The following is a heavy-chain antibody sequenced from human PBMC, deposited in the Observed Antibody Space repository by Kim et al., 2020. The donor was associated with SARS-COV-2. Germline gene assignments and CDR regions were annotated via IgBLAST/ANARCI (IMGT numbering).Heavy chain of an antibody. D-gene: IGHD6-13*01. J-gene: IGHJ4*02. Sequence: TANDAQKFQGRVTITADESTSAAYMELSSLRSEDTAVYYCARGSSSWYDYWGQGTLVTVSS. CDR2: TA. CDR3: ARGSSSWYDY. V-gene: IGHV1-69*01.